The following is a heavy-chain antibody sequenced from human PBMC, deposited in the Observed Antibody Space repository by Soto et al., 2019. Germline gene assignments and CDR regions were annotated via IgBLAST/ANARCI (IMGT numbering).Heavy chain of an antibody. Sequence: SGPTLVHPTQTLTLTCTFSGFSLSTSGVGVGWIRQPPGKALEWLALIYWDDDKRYSPSLKSRLTITKDTSKNQVVLTMTNMDPVDTATYYCAHLLPLDDIFQGAGDYWGQGTLVTVSS. D-gene: IGHD3-9*01. J-gene: IGHJ4*02. CDR3: AHLLPLDDIFQGAGDY. V-gene: IGHV2-5*02. CDR1: GFSLSTSGVG. CDR2: IYWDDDK.